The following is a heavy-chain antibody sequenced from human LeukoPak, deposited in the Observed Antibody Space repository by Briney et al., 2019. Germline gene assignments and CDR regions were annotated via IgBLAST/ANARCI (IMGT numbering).Heavy chain of an antibody. J-gene: IGHJ6*03. D-gene: IGHD2-15*01. V-gene: IGHV7-4-1*02. CDR3: ARDRGYCSGGSCYFGGENYYMDV. Sequence: GASVKVSCKASGYTFTTYAMNWVRQAPGQGLEWMGWINTNTGNPTYAQGFTGRFVFSLDTSVSTAYLQISSLKAEDTAVYYCARDRGYCSGGSCYFGGENYYMDVWGKGTTVTVSS. CDR2: INTNTGNP. CDR1: GYTFTTYA.